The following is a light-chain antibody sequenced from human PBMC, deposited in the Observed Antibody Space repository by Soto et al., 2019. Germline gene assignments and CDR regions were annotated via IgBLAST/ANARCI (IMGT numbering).Light chain of an antibody. J-gene: IGLJ1*01. CDR3: CSYEGNNYV. CDR1: SSDVGSYNS. V-gene: IGLV2-23*01. Sequence: QSALTQPASVSGSPGQSIAISCTGTSSDVGSYNSVSWYQQHPGKAPKLMIYEGSKRPSGVSDRFSGSKSGNTASLTISGLQAEDEDDYYCCSYEGNNYVLGNGTKLTVL. CDR2: EGS.